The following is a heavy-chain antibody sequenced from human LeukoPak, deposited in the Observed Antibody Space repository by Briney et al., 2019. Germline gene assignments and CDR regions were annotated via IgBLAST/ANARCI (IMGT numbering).Heavy chain of an antibody. V-gene: IGHV3-23*01. CDR3: ARRRDSGSLQHFDY. CDR2: ISGSGVRT. Sequence: GGSLRLSCAASGFTFGSYAMSWVRQAPGKGLEWVSGISGSGVRTYYADSVKGRFTISRDNSKNTLYLQMNSLRAEDTAVYYCARRRDSGSLQHFDYWGQGTLVTVSS. D-gene: IGHD1-26*01. J-gene: IGHJ4*02. CDR1: GFTFGSYA.